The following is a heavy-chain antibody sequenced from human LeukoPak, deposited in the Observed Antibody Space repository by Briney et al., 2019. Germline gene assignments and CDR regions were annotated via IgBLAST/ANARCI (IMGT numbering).Heavy chain of an antibody. V-gene: IGHV3-23*01. J-gene: IGHJ6*02. Sequence: GGSLRLSCAASGFTFSSYAMSWVRQAPGKGLEWVSAISGSGGSTYYADSVKGRFTISRDNSKNTLYLQMNSLRAEDTAVYYRAKDLEPPGWEYYYYYYGMDVWGQGTTVTVSS. D-gene: IGHD1-26*01. CDR1: GFTFSSYA. CDR2: ISGSGGST. CDR3: AKDLEPPGWEYYYYYYGMDV.